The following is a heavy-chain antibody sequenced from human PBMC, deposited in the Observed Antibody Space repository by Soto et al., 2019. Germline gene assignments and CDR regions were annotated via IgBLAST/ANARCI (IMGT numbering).Heavy chain of an antibody. J-gene: IGHJ4*02. CDR1: GFTFINYG. D-gene: IGHD4-4*01. V-gene: IGHV1-18*01. CDR2: TNTYSGNT. CDR3: ARAYTNYAHLDY. Sequence: ASVKVSCKTSGFTFINYGITWARQAPGQGLEWMGWTNTYSGNTNYAQKYQGRVTMTTDTSTTTAYMELRSLTSDDTAVYYCARAYTNYAHLDYWGQGTLVTVSS.